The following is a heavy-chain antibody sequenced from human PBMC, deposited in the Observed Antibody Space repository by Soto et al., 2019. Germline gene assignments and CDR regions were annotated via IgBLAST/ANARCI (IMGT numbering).Heavy chain of an antibody. D-gene: IGHD3-10*01. J-gene: IGHJ3*02. V-gene: IGHV3-53*04. CDR1: GFTVSSNY. Sequence: GGSLRLSCAASGFTVSSNYMSWVRQAPGKGLEWVSVIYSGGSTYYADSVKGRFTISRHNSKNTLYLQMNSLRAEDTAVYYCARAYYYGSGSYGSGADAFDIWGQGTMVTVSS. CDR2: IYSGGST. CDR3: ARAYYYGSGSYGSGADAFDI.